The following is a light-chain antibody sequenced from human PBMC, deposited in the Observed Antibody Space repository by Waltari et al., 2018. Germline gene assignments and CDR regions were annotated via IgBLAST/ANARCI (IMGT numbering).Light chain of an antibody. CDR3: AAWDDSLNVYV. CDR2: RDD. CDR1: NSNIGTTS. J-gene: IGLJ1*01. V-gene: IGLV1-44*01. Sequence: QSVLTQPPSASGTSGQRVTISCSGDNSNIGTTSVDWYQQLPGTAPKLLISRDDQRPSGVPDRFSGSKSGTSASLAISGLLSEDEADYYCAAWDDSLNVYVFATGTKVTVL.